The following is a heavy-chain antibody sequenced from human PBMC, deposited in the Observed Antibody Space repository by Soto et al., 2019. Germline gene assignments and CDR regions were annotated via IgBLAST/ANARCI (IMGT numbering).Heavy chain of an antibody. CDR2: IYPGDSDT. CDR1: GYSFTSYW. Sequence: LGESLKISCKGSGYSFTSYWIGWVRQMPGKGLEWMGIIYPGDSDTRYSPSFQGQVTISADKSISTAYLQWSSLKASDTAMYYCARVKARARYYYCGMDVWGQGTTVTVSS. V-gene: IGHV5-51*01. J-gene: IGHJ6*02. CDR3: ARVKARARYYYCGMDV.